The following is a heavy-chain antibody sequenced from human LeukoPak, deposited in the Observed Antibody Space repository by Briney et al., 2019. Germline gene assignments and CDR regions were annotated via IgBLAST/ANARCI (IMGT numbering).Heavy chain of an antibody. CDR1: GYTFTSYG. D-gene: IGHD3-22*01. Sequence: ASVKVSCKASGYTFTSYGISWVRQAPGQGLEWMGRINPNSGGTNYAQKFQGRVTMTRDTSISTAYMELSRLRSDDTAVCYCARDPWYYDSSGYQFDYWGQGTLVTVSP. CDR3: ARDPWYYDSSGYQFDY. J-gene: IGHJ4*02. CDR2: INPNSGGT. V-gene: IGHV1-2*06.